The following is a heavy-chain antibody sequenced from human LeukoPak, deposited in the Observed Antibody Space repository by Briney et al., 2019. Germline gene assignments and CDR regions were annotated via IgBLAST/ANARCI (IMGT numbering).Heavy chain of an antibody. CDR3: ARSKGELRNYYYYYGMDV. D-gene: IGHD1-26*01. V-gene: IGHV5-51*01. J-gene: IGHJ6*02. Sequence: GESLKISCKGSGYSFTSYWIGWVRQMPGKGLEWMGIIHPGDSDTRYSPSFQGQVTISADKSISTAYLQWSSLKASDTAMYYCARSKGELRNYYYYYGMDVWGQGTTVTVSS. CDR2: IHPGDSDT. CDR1: GYSFTSYW.